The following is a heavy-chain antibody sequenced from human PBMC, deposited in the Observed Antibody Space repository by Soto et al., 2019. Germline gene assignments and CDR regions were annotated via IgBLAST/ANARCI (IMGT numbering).Heavy chain of an antibody. CDR3: ARVGPGVALDS. Sequence: QVQLQESGPGLVKPSGTRSLTCTVSGGSISRTNWWIWVRQSPGKGLEWIGQIYPSGSTSYNPSLKSRVIISLDKSKNQFSLKLSSVTAADTAVYYCARVGPGVALDSWGQVTLVTVPS. J-gene: IGHJ4*02. D-gene: IGHD2-8*01. V-gene: IGHV4-4*02. CDR1: GGSISRTNW. CDR2: IYPSGST.